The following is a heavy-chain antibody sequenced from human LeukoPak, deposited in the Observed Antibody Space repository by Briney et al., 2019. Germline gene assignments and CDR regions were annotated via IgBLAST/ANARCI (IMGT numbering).Heavy chain of an antibody. CDR1: GGSISSSSYY. V-gene: IGHV4-39*01. CDR2: IYYSGST. J-gene: IGHJ4*02. D-gene: IGHD4-17*01. CDR3: ARISVTTSTAGDH. Sequence: SETLSLTCTVSGGSISSSSYYWGWIRQPPGKGLEWIGSIYYSGSTYYNPSLKSRVTISVDTSKNQFSPKLSSVTAADTAVYYCARISVTTSTAGDHWGQGTLVTVSP.